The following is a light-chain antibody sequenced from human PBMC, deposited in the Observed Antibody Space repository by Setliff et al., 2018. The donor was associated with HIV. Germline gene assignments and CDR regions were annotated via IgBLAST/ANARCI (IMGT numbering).Light chain of an antibody. J-gene: IGKJ4*01. CDR2: DAS. Sequence: EIVLTQSPGTLSLSPGERATLSCRASQSVSRSFLAWYQQQPGQAPRLLIYDASTRASGIPDRFSGSGSGTDFTLTISRLEPEDFAVYYCQQYDSSLLTFGGGTKVDIK. V-gene: IGKV3-20*01. CDR3: QQYDSSLLT. CDR1: QSVSRSF.